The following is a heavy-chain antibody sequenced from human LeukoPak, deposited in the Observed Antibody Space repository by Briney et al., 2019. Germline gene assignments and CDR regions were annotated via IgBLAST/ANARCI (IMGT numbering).Heavy chain of an antibody. Sequence: PGGSLRLSCAASGFTFSSYGMHWVRQAPGKGLEWVAVISYDGSKKYYADSVKGRFTISRDNSKNTLYLQMNSLRAEDTAVYYCAQGGRYCGGDCYSRALDVWGQGTTVTVSS. D-gene: IGHD2-21*02. V-gene: IGHV3-30*18. J-gene: IGHJ6*02. CDR3: AQGGRYCGGDCYSRALDV. CDR2: ISYDGSKK. CDR1: GFTFSSYG.